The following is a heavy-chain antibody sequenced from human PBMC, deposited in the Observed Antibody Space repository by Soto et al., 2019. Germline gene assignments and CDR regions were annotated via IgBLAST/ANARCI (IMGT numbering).Heavy chain of an antibody. CDR1: GFTFSSYA. J-gene: IGHJ3*02. D-gene: IGHD3-22*01. Sequence: SGGSLRLSCAASGFTFSSYAMSWVRQAPGKGLEWVSAISGSGGSTYYADSVKGRFTISRDNSKNTLYLQMNSLRAEDTAVYYCAKMGYYDSSGYAHDTFDIWGQGTMVTVSS. V-gene: IGHV3-23*01. CDR2: ISGSGGST. CDR3: AKMGYYDSSGYAHDTFDI.